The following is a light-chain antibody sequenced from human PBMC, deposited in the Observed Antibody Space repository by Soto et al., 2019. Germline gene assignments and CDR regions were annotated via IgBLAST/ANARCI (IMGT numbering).Light chain of an antibody. Sequence: DIHLTQSPSFLSASVGDRVTITCRASQGISSFLAWYQQKPGKAPNLLMYAASTLQSGVPSRFTGSGSGTDFTLTVNSLQAEDFATYYCQQSYTSPTTFGQGTRLEIK. V-gene: IGKV1-9*01. CDR2: AAS. CDR3: QQSYTSPTT. J-gene: IGKJ5*01. CDR1: QGISSF.